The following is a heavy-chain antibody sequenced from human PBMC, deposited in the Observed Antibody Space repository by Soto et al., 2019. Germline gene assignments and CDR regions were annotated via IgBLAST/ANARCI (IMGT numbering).Heavy chain of an antibody. Sequence: SETLSLTCTVSGGSISGAAYYWSWIRQLPGKGLEWIGYIYYNGSTYYNPSLKSRVTISVDTSKNQFSLKLSSVTAADTAVYYCARGRTCSGGSCYDSVPATYYFDYWGQGTLVTVSS. CDR3: ARGRTCSGGSCYDSVPATYYFDY. CDR2: IYYNGST. V-gene: IGHV4-31*03. D-gene: IGHD2-15*01. J-gene: IGHJ4*02. CDR1: GGSISGAAYY.